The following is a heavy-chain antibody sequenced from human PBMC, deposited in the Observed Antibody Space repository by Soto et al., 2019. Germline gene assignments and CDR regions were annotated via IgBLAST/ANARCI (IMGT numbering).Heavy chain of an antibody. Sequence: EVQLLESGGGLVQPGGSLRLSCAASGFTFSNYAMNWVRQAPGKGLEWISVISGSGGSTYYADSVKGRFTISRDNSKNTLYLQMNSLRAEDTAVYYCAKRATGTYFDYWGQGTLVTVSS. V-gene: IGHV3-23*01. D-gene: IGHD1-1*01. J-gene: IGHJ4*02. CDR2: ISGSGGST. CDR3: AKRATGTYFDY. CDR1: GFTFSNYA.